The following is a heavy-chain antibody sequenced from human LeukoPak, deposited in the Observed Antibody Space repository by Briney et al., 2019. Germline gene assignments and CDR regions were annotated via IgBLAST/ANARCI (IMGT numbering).Heavy chain of an antibody. Sequence: ASVKVSCTASGYTFTGYYIHWVRQAPGQGLEWMGRISANSGGSNFAQKFQGRVTMTRDTSINTAYMELSRLRSDNTVVYYCARELGSYDRSGYYYASYAFDIWGQGTMVTVS. D-gene: IGHD3-22*01. CDR3: ARELGSYDRSGYYYASYAFDI. CDR2: ISANSGGS. J-gene: IGHJ3*02. CDR1: GYTFTGYY. V-gene: IGHV1-2*05.